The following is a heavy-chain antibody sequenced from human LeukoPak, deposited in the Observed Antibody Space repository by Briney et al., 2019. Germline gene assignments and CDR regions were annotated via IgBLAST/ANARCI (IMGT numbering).Heavy chain of an antibody. CDR1: GASISSYY. V-gene: IGHV4-59*01. D-gene: IGHD6-6*01. CDR2: IHYSGRT. Sequence: SETLSLTCTVSGASISSYYWSWIRQPPGKGLEWITYIHYSGRTHYNPSLKSRVTISVDTSKNQFSLKLSSVTAADTAVYYCAYSSSFNDAFDIWGQGTMVTVSS. CDR3: AYSSSFNDAFDI. J-gene: IGHJ3*02.